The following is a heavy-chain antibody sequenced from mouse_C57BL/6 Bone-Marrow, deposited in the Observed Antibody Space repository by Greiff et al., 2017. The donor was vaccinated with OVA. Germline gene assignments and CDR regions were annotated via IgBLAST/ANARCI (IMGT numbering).Heavy chain of an antibody. Sequence: SGAELVRPGASVTLSCKASGYTFTDYEMHWVKQTPVHGLEWIGAIDPETGGTAYNQKFKGKAILTADKSSSTAYMELRSLTSEDSAVYYCTRSWDGLYWYFDVWGTGTTVTVSS. D-gene: IGHD4-1*01. V-gene: IGHV1-15*01. J-gene: IGHJ1*03. CDR2: IDPETGGT. CDR1: GYTFTDYE. CDR3: TRSWDGLYWYFDV.